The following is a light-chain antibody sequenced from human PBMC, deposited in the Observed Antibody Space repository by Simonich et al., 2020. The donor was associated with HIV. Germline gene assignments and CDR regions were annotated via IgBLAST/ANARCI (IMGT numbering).Light chain of an antibody. Sequence: DVVMTQSPLSLPVTLGQPASISCRSSQSLVHSDGNTYLNWFQQRQGQSTRRLIYKVSNRDSVVPDRFSGSGSGTDFTLKISRVEAEDVGVYFCMQGTHWPVTFGGGTKVEIK. J-gene: IGKJ4*01. CDR1: QSLVHSDGNTY. CDR3: MQGTHWPVT. CDR2: KVS. V-gene: IGKV2-30*02.